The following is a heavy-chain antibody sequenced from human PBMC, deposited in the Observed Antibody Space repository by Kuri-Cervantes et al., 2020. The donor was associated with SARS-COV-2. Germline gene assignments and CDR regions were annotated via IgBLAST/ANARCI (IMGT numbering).Heavy chain of an antibody. V-gene: IGHV1-69*06. Sequence: SVKVSCKASGGTFSSYAISWVRQAPGQGLEWMGGIIPIFGTANYAQKFQGRVTITADKSTSTAYMELSSPRSEDTAVYYCARDLPSGSYYRRFDYWGQGTLVTVSS. CDR2: IIPIFGTA. CDR1: GGTFSSYA. J-gene: IGHJ4*02. CDR3: ARDLPSGSYYRRFDY. D-gene: IGHD1-26*01.